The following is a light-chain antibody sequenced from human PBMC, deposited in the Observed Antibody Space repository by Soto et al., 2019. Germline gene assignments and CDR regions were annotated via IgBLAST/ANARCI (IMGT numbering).Light chain of an antibody. Sequence: QSVLTQPASVSGSPGQSFTISCTGTSSDVGGYNYVSWYQQHPGKAPKFMIYDVSNRPSGVSNRFSGSKSGNTASLTISGLQAEDEADYYCSSYTTSNTRQIVFGTGTKVT. CDR1: SSDVGGYNY. CDR3: SSYTTSNTRQIV. J-gene: IGLJ1*01. V-gene: IGLV2-14*01. CDR2: DVS.